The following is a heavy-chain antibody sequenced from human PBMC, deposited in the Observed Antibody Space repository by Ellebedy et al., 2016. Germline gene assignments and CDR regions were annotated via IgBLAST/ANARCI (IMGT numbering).Heavy chain of an antibody. CDR2: IKQDGSEK. V-gene: IGHV3-7*03. Sequence: GESLKIPCAASGFTFSNYWMNWVRQAPGKGLEWVVNIKQDGSEKYYVDSVKVRFTISRDNAKNSLYLQMNSLRAEDKAVYFCAREASGSSDHFDYWGQGTLVTVSS. CDR1: GFTFSNYW. D-gene: IGHD6-6*01. J-gene: IGHJ4*02. CDR3: AREASGSSDHFDY.